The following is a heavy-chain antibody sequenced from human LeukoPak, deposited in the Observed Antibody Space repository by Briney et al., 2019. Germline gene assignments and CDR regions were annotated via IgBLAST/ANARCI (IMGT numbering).Heavy chain of an antibody. CDR3: AKDVGGVLLWFGSYFDY. J-gene: IGHJ4*02. Sequence: GGSLRLSCAASGFTFSSYAMSWVRQAPGKGLEWVSAISGSGGSTYYADSVKGRFTISRDNSKNTLYLQMNSLRAEDTAVYYCAKDVGGVLLWFGSYFDYWGQGTLVTVSS. CDR2: ISGSGGST. D-gene: IGHD3-10*01. V-gene: IGHV3-23*01. CDR1: GFTFSSYA.